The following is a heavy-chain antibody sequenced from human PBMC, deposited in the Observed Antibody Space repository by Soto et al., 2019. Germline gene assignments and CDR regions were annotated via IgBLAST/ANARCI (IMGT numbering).Heavy chain of an antibody. D-gene: IGHD5-18*01. CDR1: GFTFSHSA. Sequence: QMQLVQSGPEVKKPGTSVKVSCKASGFTFSHSAVQWVRQARGQRLEWIGWIVIGSGNTNYAQKFQERVTITRDMATTTAYMELSSLRFEDTAVYYCATDKGDSYGYGSYWGQGTLVTVSS. V-gene: IGHV1-58*01. J-gene: IGHJ4*02. CDR2: IVIGSGNT. CDR3: ATDKGDSYGYGSY.